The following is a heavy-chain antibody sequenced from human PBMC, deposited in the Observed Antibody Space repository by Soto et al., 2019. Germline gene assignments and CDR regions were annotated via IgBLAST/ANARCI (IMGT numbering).Heavy chain of an antibody. CDR3: ATRNDTVTTGYEGLGFMPDPDAFDI. D-gene: IGHD4-17*01. CDR1: SGSISSSNW. Sequence: SETLSLTCAVSSGSISSSNWWSWVRQPPGKGLEWIGEIYHSGSTNYNPSLKSRVTISVDKSKNQFSLKLSSVTAADTAVYYCATRNDTVTTGYEGLGFMPDPDAFDIWGQGTMVTVSS. J-gene: IGHJ3*02. CDR2: IYHSGST. V-gene: IGHV4-4*02.